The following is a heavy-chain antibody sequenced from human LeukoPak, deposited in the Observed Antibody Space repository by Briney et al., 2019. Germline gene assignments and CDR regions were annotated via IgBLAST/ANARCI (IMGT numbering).Heavy chain of an antibody. V-gene: IGHV3-23*01. D-gene: IGHD3-9*01. J-gene: IGHJ4*02. Sequence: GGSLRLSCAASGVTLSTYAMSWARQAPGKGLEWVSGISSSGSGDNTYYADSVKGRFTISRDNSKNTLYLQMNSLRAEDTAVYYCAKGAVLRYFDWLLYRNYFDYWGQGTLVTVSS. CDR3: AKGAVLRYFDWLLYRNYFDY. CDR2: ISSSGSGDNT. CDR1: GVTLSTYA.